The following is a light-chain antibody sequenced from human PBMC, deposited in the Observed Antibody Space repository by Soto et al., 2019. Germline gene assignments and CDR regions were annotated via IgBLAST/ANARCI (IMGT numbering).Light chain of an antibody. V-gene: IGKV3-20*01. CDR2: GAS. Sequence: EIVMTQSPATLSVSPGERATLSCRASQSVSSNLAWYQQKPGQAPSLLIYGASTRATGTPDRFSGSGSGTDFTLTISRLEPEDFAVYYCQQYGSSPITFGQGTKVDIK. J-gene: IGKJ1*01. CDR1: QSVSSN. CDR3: QQYGSSPIT.